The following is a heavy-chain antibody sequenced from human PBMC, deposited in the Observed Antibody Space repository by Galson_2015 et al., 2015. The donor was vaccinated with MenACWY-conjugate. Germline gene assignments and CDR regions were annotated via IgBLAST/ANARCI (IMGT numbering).Heavy chain of an antibody. J-gene: IGHJ6*03. Sequence: SLRLSCAASGFAFSSYWMHWVRHAPGKGLVWVSRVNSDGSGTGYADSVKGRFPISRDNAKNMLFLQMNSLKVEDTAVYYCARSYVPGSDRKNYYMDVWGRGTTVTVSS. CDR2: VNSDGSGT. CDR3: ARSYVPGSDRKNYYMDV. V-gene: IGHV3-74*01. CDR1: GFAFSSYW. D-gene: IGHD3-16*01.